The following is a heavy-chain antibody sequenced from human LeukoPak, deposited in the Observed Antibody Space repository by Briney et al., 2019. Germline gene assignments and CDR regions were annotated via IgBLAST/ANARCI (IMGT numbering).Heavy chain of an antibody. J-gene: IGHJ3*02. D-gene: IGHD5-12*01. CDR2: IYHSGST. V-gene: IGHV4-38-2*01. CDR1: GYSISSGYY. CDR3: ARLGGLRAFDI. Sequence: SETLSLTCAVSGYSISSGYYWGWIRQPPGKGLERIGSIYHSGSTYYNPSLKSRVTISVDTSKNQFSLKLSSVTAADTAVYYCARLGGLRAFDIWGQGTMVTVSS.